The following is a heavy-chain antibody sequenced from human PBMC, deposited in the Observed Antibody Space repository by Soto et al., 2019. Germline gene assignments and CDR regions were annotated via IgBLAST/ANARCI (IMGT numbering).Heavy chain of an antibody. CDR2: VDPEDGET. D-gene: IGHD3-22*01. V-gene: IGHV1-69-2*01. Sequence: GASVKVSCKVSGYTFTDYYMHWVQQAPGKGLEWMGLVDPEDGETRYAEKFQGRVTITADTSTDTAYVELSSLRSEDTAMYYCGFLVNTHYWGQGTLVTVSS. J-gene: IGHJ4*02. CDR3: GFLVNTHY. CDR1: GYTFTDYY.